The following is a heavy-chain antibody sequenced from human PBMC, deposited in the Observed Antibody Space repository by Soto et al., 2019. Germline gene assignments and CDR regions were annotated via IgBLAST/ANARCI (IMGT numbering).Heavy chain of an antibody. V-gene: IGHV1-69*13. J-gene: IGHJ6*02. CDR1: GGTLRSYA. Sequence: SVKVSCKASGGTLRSYAISWVRQAPGQGLEWMVGIIPIFGTANYAQKFHGRFTITADESTSTAYMELSSLRSEDTAVYYCAREGGGHIVVQLGYYGMDVWGQGTTVTVSS. D-gene: IGHD2-21*01. CDR3: AREGGGHIVVQLGYYGMDV. CDR2: IIPIFGTA.